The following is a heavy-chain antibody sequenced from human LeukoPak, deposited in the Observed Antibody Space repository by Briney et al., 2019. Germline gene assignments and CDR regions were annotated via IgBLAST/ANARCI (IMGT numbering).Heavy chain of an antibody. Sequence: GGSLRLSCVDSGFTFTNAWMSWVRQAPGKGLEWIGRIKSKTDGETTNYAEPVRGRFTISRDDSKSAVYLQMNSLKIEDTAVYYCTTDLGTYYHGSQRLIPIDYWGQGTLDTVSS. J-gene: IGHJ4*02. CDR2: IKSKTDGETT. D-gene: IGHD3-10*01. CDR1: GFTFTNAW. V-gene: IGHV3-15*01. CDR3: TTDLGTYYHGSQRLIPIDY.